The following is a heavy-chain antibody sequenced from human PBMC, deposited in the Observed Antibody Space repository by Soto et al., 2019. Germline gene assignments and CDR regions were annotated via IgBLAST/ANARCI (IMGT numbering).Heavy chain of an antibody. V-gene: IGHV4-59*11. D-gene: IGHD6-25*01. CDR2: VYFGGNT. Sequence: SETLSLTCTVSGGSLSSHYWTWIRQSPGKGLEWIGYVYFGGNTNYNPSLKSRVTISIDTSKNQFSLRLASVTAADTAFYYCGSVRPSGYVLSWGQGTLVTVSS. J-gene: IGHJ5*02. CDR3: GSVRPSGYVLS. CDR1: GGSLSSHY.